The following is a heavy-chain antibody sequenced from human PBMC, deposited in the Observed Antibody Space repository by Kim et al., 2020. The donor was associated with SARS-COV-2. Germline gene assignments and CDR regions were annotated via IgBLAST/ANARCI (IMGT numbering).Heavy chain of an antibody. J-gene: IGHJ6*02. Sequence: GGSLRLSCAASGFTFSSYGMHWVRQAPGKGLEWVAVIWYDGSNKYYADSVKGRFTISRDNSKNTLYLQMNSLRAEDTAVYYCARGGDPFYYYYGMDVWGQGTTVTVSS. V-gene: IGHV3-33*01. CDR1: GFTFSSYG. D-gene: IGHD2-21*02. CDR2: IWYDGSNK. CDR3: ARGGDPFYYYYGMDV.